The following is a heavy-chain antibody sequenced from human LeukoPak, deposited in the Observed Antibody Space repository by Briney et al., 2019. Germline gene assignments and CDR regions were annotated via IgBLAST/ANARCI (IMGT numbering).Heavy chain of an antibody. V-gene: IGHV4-39*07. Sequence: SETLSLTCTVSGGSISSSSYYWGWIRQPPGKGLEWIGSIYYSGSTYYNPSLKSRVTISVDTSKNQFSLKLSSVTAADTAVYYCARGYSSSWYGSDDAFDIWGQGTMVTVSS. CDR2: IYYSGST. CDR1: GGSISSSSYY. J-gene: IGHJ3*02. CDR3: ARGYSSSWYGSDDAFDI. D-gene: IGHD6-13*01.